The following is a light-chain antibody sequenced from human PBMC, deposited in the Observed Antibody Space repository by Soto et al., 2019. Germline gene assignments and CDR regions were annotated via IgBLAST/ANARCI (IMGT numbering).Light chain of an antibody. CDR1: QSFNTW. J-gene: IGKJ2*01. CDR3: QQYNSYPYT. CDR2: KTS. V-gene: IGKV1-5*03. Sequence: DVQMTQSPSSLSPSVGDRVTITCRASQSFNTWLAWYQQKPGKAPKLLIYKTSILERGVPSRFSGSGSGTEFTLTISSLQPEDSATYYCQQYNSYPYTFGQGTKVDIK.